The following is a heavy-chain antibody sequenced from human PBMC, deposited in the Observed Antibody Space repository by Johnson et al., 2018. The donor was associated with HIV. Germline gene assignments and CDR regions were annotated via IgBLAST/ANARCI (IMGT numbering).Heavy chain of an antibody. J-gene: IGHJ3*02. V-gene: IGHV3-11*04. CDR2: ISRSGTTV. D-gene: IGHD3-22*01. CDR3: ARDRGYWDAFDI. Sequence: VQLVESGGGLVKPGGSLRLSCAASGFTFSDYYMSWIRQTPGKGLEWVSYISRSGTTVYSADSVKGRFAISRDNAKHSLYLQMNSLRAEDTAVYYCARDRGYWDAFDIWGQGTMVTVSS. CDR1: GFTFSDYY.